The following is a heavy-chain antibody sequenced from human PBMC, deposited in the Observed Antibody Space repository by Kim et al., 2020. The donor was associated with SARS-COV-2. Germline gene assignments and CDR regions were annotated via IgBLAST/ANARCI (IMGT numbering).Heavy chain of an antibody. CDR3: ARVGEGYCSGGSCYSEFDY. CDR2: ISYDGSNK. J-gene: IGHJ4*02. Sequence: GGSLRLSCAASGFTFSSYAMHWVRQAPGKGLEWVAVISYDGSNKYYADSVKGRFTISRDNSKNTLYLQMNSLRAEDTAVYYCARVGEGYCSGGSCYSEFDYWGQGTLVTVSS. CDR1: GFTFSSYA. V-gene: IGHV3-30-3*01. D-gene: IGHD2-15*01.